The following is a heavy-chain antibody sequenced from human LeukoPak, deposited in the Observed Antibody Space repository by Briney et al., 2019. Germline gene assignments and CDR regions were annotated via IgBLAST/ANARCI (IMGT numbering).Heavy chain of an antibody. J-gene: IGHJ4*02. Sequence: GGTLRLSCAASRFTFSTYTMNWVRQAPGKGLEWVTSISSSSSYIYYADIVKGRFTISRDNAKNTLYLQMNTLRAEDTAVYYCARDRTTVTTFDYWGQGTTVTVSS. CDR3: ARDRTTVTTFDY. D-gene: IGHD4-17*01. CDR1: RFTFSTYT. CDR2: ISSSSSYI. V-gene: IGHV3-21*01.